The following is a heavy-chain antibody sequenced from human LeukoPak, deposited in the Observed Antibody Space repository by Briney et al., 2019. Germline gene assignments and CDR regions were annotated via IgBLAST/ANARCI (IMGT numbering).Heavy chain of an antibody. J-gene: IGHJ6*02. CDR2: ISSSSSYI. D-gene: IGHD6-19*01. V-gene: IGHV3-21*04. Sequence: PGGSLRLSCAASGFTFSSYSMNWVRQAPGKGLEWVSSISSSSSYIYYADSVKGRFTISRDNSKNTLYLQMNSLRAEDTAVYYCARGVPGYSSGWYVGYYYGMDVWGQGTTVTVSS. CDR3: ARGVPGYSSGWYVGYYYGMDV. CDR1: GFTFSSYS.